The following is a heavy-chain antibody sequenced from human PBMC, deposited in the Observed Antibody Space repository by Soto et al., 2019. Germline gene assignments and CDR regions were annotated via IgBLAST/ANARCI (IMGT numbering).Heavy chain of an antibody. J-gene: IGHJ5*02. Sequence: SVKVSCKASGFTFTSSAVQWVRQARGQRLEWIGWIVVGSGNTNYAQKFQERVTITRDMSTSTAYMELSSLRSEDTAVYYCAADDSPVPLLFDPWGQGTLVTVSS. D-gene: IGHD2-15*01. CDR3: AADDSPVPLLFDP. CDR1: GFTFTSSA. CDR2: IVVGSGNT. V-gene: IGHV1-58*01.